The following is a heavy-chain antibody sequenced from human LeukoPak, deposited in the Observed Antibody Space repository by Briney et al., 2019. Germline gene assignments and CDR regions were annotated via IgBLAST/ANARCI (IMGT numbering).Heavy chain of an antibody. V-gene: IGHV3-48*03. D-gene: IGHD6-13*01. CDR1: GFTFSSYE. CDR2: ISSSGSTI. Sequence: QTGGSLRLSCAASGFTFSSYEMNWVRQAPGKGLEWVSYISSSGSTIYYADSVKGRFTISRDNAKNSLYLQMHSLRAEDTAVYYCARGARIAAADFDYWGQGTLVTVSS. J-gene: IGHJ4*02. CDR3: ARGARIAAADFDY.